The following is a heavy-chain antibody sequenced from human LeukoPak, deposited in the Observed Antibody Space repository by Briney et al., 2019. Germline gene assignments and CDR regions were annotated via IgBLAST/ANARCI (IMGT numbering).Heavy chain of an antibody. V-gene: IGHV3-30-3*01. D-gene: IGHD2-2*01. J-gene: IGHJ4*02. CDR1: GFTFISYA. Sequence: GGSLRLSCAASGFTFISYAMHWVRQAPGKGLEWVAVISYDGTNKYHADSVKGRFTISRDNAKNTLYLQMNSLRAEDTAVYYCARDGYCSSTSCYYFDYWGQGTLVTVSS. CDR2: ISYDGTNK. CDR3: ARDGYCSSTSCYYFDY.